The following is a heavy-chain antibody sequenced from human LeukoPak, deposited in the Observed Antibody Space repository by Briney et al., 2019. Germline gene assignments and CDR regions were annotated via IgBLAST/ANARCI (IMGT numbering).Heavy chain of an antibody. V-gene: IGHV5-51*01. CDR3: SRTDRTGDPLDY. CDR2: IYPGDSDT. CDR1: GYRFSNYW. Sequence: GESLKISCKGTGYRFSNYWIGWVRQMPGKGLEWMGIIYPGDSDTRYSPSFQGQVTIPADKSISTAYLQWSSLKASDTAMYYCSRTDRTGDPLDYWGQGTLVTVSS. D-gene: IGHD7-27*01. J-gene: IGHJ4*02.